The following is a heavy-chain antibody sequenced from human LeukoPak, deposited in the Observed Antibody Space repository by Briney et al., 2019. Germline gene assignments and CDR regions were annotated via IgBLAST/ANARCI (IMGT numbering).Heavy chain of an antibody. CDR1: GFTFSSYG. CDR3: AKSYDFWSGLSY. Sequence: PGGSLRLSCAASGFTFSSYGMHWVRQAPGKGLEWVAVIWYDGSNKYYADSVKGRFTNSRDNSKNTLYLQMNSLRAEDTAVYYCAKSYDFWSGLSYWGQGTLVTVSS. J-gene: IGHJ4*02. V-gene: IGHV3-33*06. CDR2: IWYDGSNK. D-gene: IGHD3-3*01.